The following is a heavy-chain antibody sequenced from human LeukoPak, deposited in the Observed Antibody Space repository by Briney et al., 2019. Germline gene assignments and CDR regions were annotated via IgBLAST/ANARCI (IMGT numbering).Heavy chain of an antibody. CDR1: GFTFTTYG. CDR2: MSGSSAAT. Sequence: GGSLRLSCAASGFTFTTYGMTWVRQAPGKGLEGVSAMSGSSAATFYGDPVKGRFTISRDNSKRTVYLQMNSLRAEDTAVYYCAKRGPESPASGKYYFDSWGQGTLVTVSS. CDR3: AKRGPESPASGKYYFDS. J-gene: IGHJ4*02. V-gene: IGHV3-23*01. D-gene: IGHD1-14*01.